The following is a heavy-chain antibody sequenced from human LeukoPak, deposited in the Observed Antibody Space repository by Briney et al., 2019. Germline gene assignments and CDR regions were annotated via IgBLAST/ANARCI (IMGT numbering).Heavy chain of an antibody. V-gene: IGHV3-30*04. CDR2: ISYDGSNK. CDR1: GFTFSSYA. CDR3: AGRILLQYYFDY. D-gene: IGHD3-3*02. Sequence: GGSLRLSCAASGFTFSSYAMHWVRQAPGKGLEWVAVISYDGSNKYYADSVKGRFTISRDNSKNTLYLQMNSLRAEDTAVYYCAGRILLQYYFDYWGQGTLVTVSS. J-gene: IGHJ4*02.